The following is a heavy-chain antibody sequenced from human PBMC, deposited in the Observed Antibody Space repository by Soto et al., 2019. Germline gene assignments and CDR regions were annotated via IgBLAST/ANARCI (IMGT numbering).Heavy chain of an antibody. J-gene: IGHJ6*02. Sequence: QVQLVQSGAEVKKPGSSVKVSCKASGGTFSSYAISWVRQAPGQGLEWMGGIIPIFGTANYAQKFQGRVTITADESTSTDYMELSSLRSEDTAVYYCARSSSWTPAYYYYGMDVWGQGTTVTVSS. D-gene: IGHD6-13*01. CDR3: ARSSSWTPAYYYYGMDV. CDR1: GGTFSSYA. V-gene: IGHV1-69*01. CDR2: IIPIFGTA.